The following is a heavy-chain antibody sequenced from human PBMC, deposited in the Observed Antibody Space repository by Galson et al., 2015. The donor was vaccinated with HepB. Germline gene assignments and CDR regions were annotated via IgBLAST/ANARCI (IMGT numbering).Heavy chain of an antibody. D-gene: IGHD2-2*02. J-gene: IGHJ3*02. CDR1: GYSFTNYW. V-gene: IGHV5-51*01. CDR2: IYPGDSDT. CDR3: ARYGVPAAILYAFDI. Sequence: QSGAEVKKPGESLTISCRASGYSFTNYWIGWVRQMPGKGLEWMATIYPGDSDTRYSPPFQGQVTISADKSIDTAYLPWSGLKASDTAMYYCARYGVPAAILYAFDIWSQGTMLTVSS.